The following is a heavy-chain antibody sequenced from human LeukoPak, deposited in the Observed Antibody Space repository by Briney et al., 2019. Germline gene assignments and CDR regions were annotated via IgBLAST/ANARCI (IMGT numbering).Heavy chain of an antibody. CDR3: ARELLSIAVAGTKYFDY. CDR1: GYTFTSYA. Sequence: ASVKVSCKASGYTFTSYAMHWVRQAPGQRLEWMGWINAGNGNTKYSQKFQGRVTITRDTSASTAYMELSSLRSEDTAMYYCARELLSIAVAGTKYFDYWGQGTLVTVSS. J-gene: IGHJ4*02. V-gene: IGHV1-3*01. D-gene: IGHD6-19*01. CDR2: INAGNGNT.